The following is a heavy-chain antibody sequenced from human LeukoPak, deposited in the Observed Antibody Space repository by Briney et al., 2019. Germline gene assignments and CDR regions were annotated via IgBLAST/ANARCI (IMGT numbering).Heavy chain of an antibody. Sequence: ASVKVSCKASGYTFTDYYIHWVRQAPGQGLEWMGIINPSGGNTKYAEKFQARVTMTRDTSTSTVYMDLSGLRSEDTAVYYCARAQGYGDCDYWGQGTLVTVSS. CDR1: GYTFTDYY. CDR3: ARAQGYGDCDY. CDR2: INPSGGNT. V-gene: IGHV1-46*01. J-gene: IGHJ4*02. D-gene: IGHD4-17*01.